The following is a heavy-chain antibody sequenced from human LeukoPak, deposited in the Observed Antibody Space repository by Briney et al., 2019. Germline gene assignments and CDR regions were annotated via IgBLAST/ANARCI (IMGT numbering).Heavy chain of an antibody. J-gene: IGHJ4*02. V-gene: IGHV4-39*01. Sequence: SETLSLTCTVSGGSISGSSYYWGWIRKPPGKGLEWIGSIYYSGSTYYNPSLKSRVTISVDTSKNQFSLKLNSVTATDTAVYYRARHYGPWGQGTLVTVSS. CDR1: GGSISGSSYY. CDR2: IYYSGST. CDR3: ARHYGP. D-gene: IGHD3-10*01.